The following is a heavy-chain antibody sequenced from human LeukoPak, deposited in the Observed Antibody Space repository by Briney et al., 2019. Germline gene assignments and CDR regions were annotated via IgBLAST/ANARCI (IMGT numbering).Heavy chain of an antibody. CDR1: GGSFSGYY. CDR2: INHSGST. D-gene: IGHD3/OR15-3a*01. V-gene: IGHV4-34*01. Sequence: SESLSLTCAVYGGSFSGYYWSWIRQPPGKGLEWIGEINHSGSTNYNPSLKSRVTISVDTSKNQFSLKLSSVTAADTAVYYCARLNFGSGYWGQGTLVTVSS. J-gene: IGHJ4*02. CDR3: ARLNFGSGY.